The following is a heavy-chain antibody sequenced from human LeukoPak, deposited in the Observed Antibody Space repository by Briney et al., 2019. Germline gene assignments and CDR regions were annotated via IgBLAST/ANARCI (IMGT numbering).Heavy chain of an antibody. CDR3: ASAYYHYYFDY. V-gene: IGHV3-74*01. Sequence: GGSLRLSCEASGFTFRSYWMHWVRQAPGKGLVWVSRINGGGSSTSYADSVKGRFTISRDNAKNTLYLQMNSLRAEDSAVYYCASAYYHYYFDYWGQGTLVTVSS. CDR1: GFTFRSYW. J-gene: IGHJ4*02. CDR2: INGGGSST. D-gene: IGHD3-16*01.